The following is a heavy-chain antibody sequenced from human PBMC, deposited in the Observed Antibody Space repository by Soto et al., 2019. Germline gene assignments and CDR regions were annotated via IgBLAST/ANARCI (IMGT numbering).Heavy chain of an antibody. J-gene: IGHJ6*02. CDR1: GGTFSSYA. V-gene: IGHV1-69*01. CDR3: ARDDDFWSGLTYYYGMDV. CDR2: IIPIFGTA. D-gene: IGHD3-3*01. Sequence: QVQLVQSGAEVKKPGSSVKVSCKASGGTFSSYAISWVRQAPGQGLEWMGGIIPIFGTANYAQKFQGRVTITADESTSTAYMELSSLRSEDTAVYYCARDDDFWSGLTYYYGMDVWGQETTVTVSS.